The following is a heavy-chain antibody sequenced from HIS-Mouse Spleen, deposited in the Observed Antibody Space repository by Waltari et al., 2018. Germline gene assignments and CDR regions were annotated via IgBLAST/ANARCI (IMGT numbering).Heavy chain of an antibody. CDR3: ARHSSSYFDY. J-gene: IGHJ4*02. Sequence: QVQLQESGPGLVKPSETLSLTCTVSGGSISSYYWSWIRQPPGKGLEWIGYIYYSGSTNYNPSLKSRVTISVDTSKNQFSLKLSSVTAADTAVYYCARHSSSYFDYWGQGTLVTVSS. D-gene: IGHD6-6*01. V-gene: IGHV4-59*08. CDR2: IYYSGST. CDR1: GGSISSYY.